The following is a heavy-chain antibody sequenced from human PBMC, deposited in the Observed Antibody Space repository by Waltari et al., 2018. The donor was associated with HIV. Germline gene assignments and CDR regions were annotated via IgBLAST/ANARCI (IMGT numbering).Heavy chain of an antibody. CDR2: ISSSSSTI. V-gene: IGHV3-48*01. CDR3: ARGSGGWSFDY. D-gene: IGHD6-19*01. Sequence: EVQLVEAGGGLVQPVGSLRLSWAAYAFTFSSFSMYWVRQAQGKGLEWVSYISSSSSTIYYADSVKGRFTISRDNAKNSLFLQMNSLRAEDTAVYYCARGSGGWSFDYWGQGTLVTVSS. CDR1: AFTFSSFS. J-gene: IGHJ4*02.